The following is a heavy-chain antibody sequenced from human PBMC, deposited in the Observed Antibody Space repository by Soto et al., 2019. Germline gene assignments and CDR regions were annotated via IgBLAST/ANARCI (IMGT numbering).Heavy chain of an antibody. CDR3: ARWRYGDY. CDR2: ISAHNGNT. CDR1: GYTFTSYG. D-gene: IGHD1-1*01. Sequence: QVHLVQSGAEVKKPGASVKVSCKGSGYTFTSYGITWVRQAPGQGIEWMGWISAHNGNTDYAQKLQGRVTVTRDTSSSTAYMELRSLRSDDTSVYYCARWRYGDYWGQGALVTVSS. V-gene: IGHV1-18*01. J-gene: IGHJ4*02.